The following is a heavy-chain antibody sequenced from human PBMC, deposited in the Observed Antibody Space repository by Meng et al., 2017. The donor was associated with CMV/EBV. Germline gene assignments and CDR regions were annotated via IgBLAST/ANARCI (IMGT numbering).Heavy chain of an antibody. CDR2: INPKSGGT. Sequence: ASVKVSCKASGYTFTGYYMHWVRQAPGQGLEWMGWINPKSGGTNYAQKFQGRVTMTRDTSISTAYMELSRLRSDDTAVYYCARDFANEGVYYYDYYYGMDVWGQGTTVTVSS. D-gene: IGHD3-10*01. CDR3: ARDFANEGVYYYDYYYGMDV. CDR1: GYTFTGYY. J-gene: IGHJ6*02. V-gene: IGHV1-2*02.